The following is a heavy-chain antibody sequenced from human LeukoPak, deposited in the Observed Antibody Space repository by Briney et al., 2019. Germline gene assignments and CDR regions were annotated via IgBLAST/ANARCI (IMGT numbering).Heavy chain of an antibody. Sequence: ASVKVSFKASGYTFTSYDINWVRQAPGQGLEWMGWMNPNSGNTGYAQKFQGRVTMTRNTSISTAYMELSSLRSEDTAVYYCARGRRITMVRGVLDVWGQGTTVTVSS. CDR2: MNPNSGNT. CDR1: GYTFTSYD. CDR3: ARGRRITMVRGVLDV. J-gene: IGHJ6*02. D-gene: IGHD3-10*01. V-gene: IGHV1-8*01.